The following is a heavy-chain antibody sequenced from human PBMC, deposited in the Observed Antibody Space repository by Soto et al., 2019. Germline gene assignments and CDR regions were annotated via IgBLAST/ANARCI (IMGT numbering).Heavy chain of an antibody. CDR1: GGSISSGGYY. Sequence: QVQLQESGPGLVKPSHTLSLTCTVSGGSISSGGYYWSWIRQHPGKGLEWIGYIYYSGSTYYNPSLKSRVTISVDTSKNQFSLKLSSVTAADTAVYYCARDLVVPAAEGDYYGLDVWGQGTTVTVSS. CDR3: ARDLVVPAAEGDYYGLDV. V-gene: IGHV4-31*03. J-gene: IGHJ6*02. CDR2: IYYSGST. D-gene: IGHD2-2*01.